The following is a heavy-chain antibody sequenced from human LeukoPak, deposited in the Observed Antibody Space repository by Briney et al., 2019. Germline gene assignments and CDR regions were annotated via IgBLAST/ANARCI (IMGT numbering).Heavy chain of an antibody. CDR2: IKQDGSEK. CDR1: GFTFSSYW. V-gene: IGHV3-7*01. Sequence: GGSLRLSCAASGFTFSSYWMSWVRQAPGKGLEWVANIKQDGSEKYYVDSVKGRFTISRDNAKNSLYLQMNSLRAEDTAVYYCARDLAFGELLFENWFDPWGQGTLVTVSS. J-gene: IGHJ5*02. CDR3: ARDLAFGELLFENWFDP. D-gene: IGHD3-10*01.